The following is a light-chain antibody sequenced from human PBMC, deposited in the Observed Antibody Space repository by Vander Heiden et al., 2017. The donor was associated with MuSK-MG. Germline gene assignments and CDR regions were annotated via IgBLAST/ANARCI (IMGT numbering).Light chain of an antibody. J-gene: IGLJ2*01. CDR2: DTS. V-gene: IGLV7-46*01. CDR1: TGAVTSGHY. Sequence: AVVPQAPSLPVSPGGTVPLTCGSSTGAVTSGHYPYWFQQKPGKAPRTLSYDTSNKHSWTPARFSGYRRGGKAALTLSGAKPEDEAEYDCLLSYSGAVVFGGGTKLTVL. CDR3: LLSYSGAVV.